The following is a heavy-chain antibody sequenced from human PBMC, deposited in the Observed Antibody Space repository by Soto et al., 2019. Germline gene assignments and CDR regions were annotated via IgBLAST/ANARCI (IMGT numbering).Heavy chain of an antibody. CDR2: IYWDDDK. J-gene: IGHJ5*02. CDR1: GFSLSTSGVG. V-gene: IGHV2-5*02. D-gene: IGHD2-15*01. Sequence: QITLKESGPTLVKPTQTLTLTCTFSGFSLSTSGVGVGWIRQPPGKALEWLALIYWDDDKRYSPSLKSRLTITKDTSKNQVVLTMTNMDPVDTATYYCAHLGYCSGGSCWVNWFDPWGQGTLVTVSS. CDR3: AHLGYCSGGSCWVNWFDP.